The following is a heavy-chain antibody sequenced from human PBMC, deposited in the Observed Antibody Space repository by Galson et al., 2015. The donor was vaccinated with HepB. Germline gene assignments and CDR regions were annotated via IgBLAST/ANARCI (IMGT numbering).Heavy chain of an antibody. CDR1: GDSVSSNSAA. V-gene: IGHV6-1*01. D-gene: IGHD1/OR15-1a*01. Sequence: CAISGDSVSSNSAAWNWIRQSPSRGLEWLGRTYYRSKWYNDYAASVKSRITINPDTSKNQFSLQLNSVTPEDTAVYYCARDPAGYNWNKSYWYFDLWGRGTLVTVSS. CDR2: TYYRSKWYN. J-gene: IGHJ2*01. CDR3: ARDPAGYNWNKSYWYFDL.